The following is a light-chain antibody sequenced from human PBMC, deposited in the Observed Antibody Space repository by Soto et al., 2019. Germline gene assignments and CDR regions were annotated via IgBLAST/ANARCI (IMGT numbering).Light chain of an antibody. CDR3: QSYDSRMSGYV. J-gene: IGLJ1*01. V-gene: IGLV1-40*01. CDR2: GNS. Sequence: QSVLTQPPSVSGAPGQRVTISCTGSSSNIGAGYEVHWYQQLPGTAPKLLIYGNSNRPSGVPXXXSGSKSGTSASLAITGXXXEDXADXXCQSYDSRMSGYVFGTGTKVTVL. CDR1: SSNIGAGYE.